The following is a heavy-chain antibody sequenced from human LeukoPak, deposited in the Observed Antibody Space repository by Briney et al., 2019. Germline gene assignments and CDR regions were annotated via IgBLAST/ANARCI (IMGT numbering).Heavy chain of an antibody. Sequence: ASVKVSCKASGYTFTSYYMHWVRQAPGQGLEWMGWINPNSGGTNYAQKFQGRVTMTRDTSISTAYMELSRLRSDDTAVYYCARVITIFGVVIRCPDYWGQGTLVTVSS. CDR2: INPNSGGT. CDR1: GYTFTSYY. CDR3: ARVITIFGVVIRCPDY. J-gene: IGHJ4*02. D-gene: IGHD3-3*01. V-gene: IGHV1-2*02.